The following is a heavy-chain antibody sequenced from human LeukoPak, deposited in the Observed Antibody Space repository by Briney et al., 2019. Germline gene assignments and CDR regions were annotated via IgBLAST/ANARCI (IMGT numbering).Heavy chain of an antibody. J-gene: IGHJ6*02. D-gene: IGHD4-4*01. CDR1: GFTFSSYS. Sequence: GRSLRLSCAASGFTFSSYSMSWVRQAPGKGLEWVSSISSSSSYIYYADSVKGRFTISRDNAKNSLYLQMNSLRAEDTAVYYCARLRAVTYYYYGMDVWGQGTMVTVSS. CDR2: ISSSSSYI. V-gene: IGHV3-21*01. CDR3: ARLRAVTYYYYGMDV.